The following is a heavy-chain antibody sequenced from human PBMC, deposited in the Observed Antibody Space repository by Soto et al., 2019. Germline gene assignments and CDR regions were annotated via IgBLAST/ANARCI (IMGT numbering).Heavy chain of an antibody. CDR3: AKSVDTAPYGMDV. Sequence: SETLSLTCAVSGYSISSGYYWGWIRQPPGKGLEWIGSIYHSGSTYYNPSLKSRVTISVDTSKNQFSLKLSSVTAADTAVYYCAKSVDTAPYGMDVWGQGTTVTVSS. V-gene: IGHV4-38-2*01. J-gene: IGHJ6*02. D-gene: IGHD5-18*01. CDR2: IYHSGST. CDR1: GYSISSGYY.